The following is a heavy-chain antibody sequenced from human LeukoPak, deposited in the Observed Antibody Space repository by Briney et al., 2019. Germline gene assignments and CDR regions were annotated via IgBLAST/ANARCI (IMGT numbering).Heavy chain of an antibody. Sequence: SETLSLTCTVSGDSISSYHWSWIRQPAGKGLEWIGRVHTSGSTNYDPSLKSRVSMSVDTSKSQFSLKLSSVTAADTAVYYCARGRHGGNNYAAFDPWGQGTLVTVSS. D-gene: IGHD4-11*01. CDR2: VHTSGST. CDR1: GDSISSYH. V-gene: IGHV4-4*07. J-gene: IGHJ5*02. CDR3: ARGRHGGNNYAAFDP.